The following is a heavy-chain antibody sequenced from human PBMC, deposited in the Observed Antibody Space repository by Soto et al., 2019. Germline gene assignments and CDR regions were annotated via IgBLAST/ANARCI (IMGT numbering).Heavy chain of an antibody. CDR3: AREDRAFIAVAGTGRFDP. J-gene: IGHJ5*02. V-gene: IGHV4-59*01. CDR2: IYYSGST. D-gene: IGHD6-19*01. Sequence: SETLSLTCTVSGGSIRSYYWSWIRQPPGKGLEWIGYIYYSGSTNYNPSLKSRVTISVDTSKNQFSLKLSSVTAADAAVYYCAREDRAFIAVAGTGRFDPWGQGTLVTVSS. CDR1: GGSIRSYY.